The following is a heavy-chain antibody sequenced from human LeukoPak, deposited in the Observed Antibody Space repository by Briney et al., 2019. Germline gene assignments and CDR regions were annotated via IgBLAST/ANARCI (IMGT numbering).Heavy chain of an antibody. CDR3: ARAGVTMTPFDY. CDR1: GGSVSSGSYY. Sequence: SETLSLTCTVSGGSVSSGSYYWSWIRQPPGKGLEWIGYIYYSGSTNYNPSLESRVTISVDTSKNQFSLKLSSVTAADTAVYYCARAGVTMTPFDYWGQGTLVTVSS. V-gene: IGHV4-61*01. D-gene: IGHD3-22*01. CDR2: IYYSGST. J-gene: IGHJ4*02.